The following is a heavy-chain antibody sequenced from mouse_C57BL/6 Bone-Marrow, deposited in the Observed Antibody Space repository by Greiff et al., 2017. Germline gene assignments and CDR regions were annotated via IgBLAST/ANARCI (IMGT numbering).Heavy chain of an antibody. V-gene: IGHV1-39*01. CDR3: ARGYDYDYAKDY. Sequence: EVQLKQSGPGLVKPGASVKISCKASGYSFTDYNMNWVKQSNGKSLEWIGVINPNYGTTSYNQKFKGKATLTVDQSSSTTYLQLNSLTSEDSAVYYCARGYDYDYAKDYWGQGTSVTVSS. D-gene: IGHD2-4*01. CDR1: GYSFTDYN. J-gene: IGHJ4*01. CDR2: INPNYGTT.